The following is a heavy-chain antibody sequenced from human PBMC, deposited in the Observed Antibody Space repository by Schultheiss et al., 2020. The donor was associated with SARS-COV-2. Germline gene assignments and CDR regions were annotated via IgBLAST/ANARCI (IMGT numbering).Heavy chain of an antibody. CDR3: ARSGSYGGYFQH. V-gene: IGHV4-59*11. CDR1: GGSNSGHY. D-gene: IGHD1-26*01. CDR2: IYYSGYT. Sequence: SETLSLTCTVSGGSNSGHYWTWIRQPPGEGLEWIGYIYYSGYTNYNPSLESRVTISVDTSKNQFSLKLSSVTAADTAVYYCARSGSYGGYFQHWGQGTLVTVSS. J-gene: IGHJ1*01.